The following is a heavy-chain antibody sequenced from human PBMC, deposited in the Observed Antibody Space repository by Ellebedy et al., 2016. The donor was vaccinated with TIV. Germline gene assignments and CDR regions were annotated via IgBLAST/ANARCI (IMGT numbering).Heavy chain of an antibody. D-gene: IGHD2-15*01. Sequence: ESLKISCAASGFTFSSYALHWVRQAPGKGLEWIGEIDHNGNTNCNPSLESRITLSIDTSKNLFSLKVRSVTAADTAVYYCARVGGSSDFVVVEVPTRWFDPWGQGTLVTVSS. J-gene: IGHJ5*02. CDR1: GFTFSSYA. V-gene: IGHV4-34*01. CDR2: IDHNGNT. CDR3: ARVGGSSDFVVVEVPTRWFDP.